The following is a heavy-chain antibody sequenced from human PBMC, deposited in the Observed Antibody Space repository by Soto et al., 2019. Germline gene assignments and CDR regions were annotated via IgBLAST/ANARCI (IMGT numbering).Heavy chain of an antibody. CDR3: ARVGDIVVVPAAPRQGYYYYMDV. J-gene: IGHJ6*03. CDR2: ISAYNGNT. V-gene: IGHV1-18*01. D-gene: IGHD2-2*01. Sequence: EASVKVSCTASGYTFTSYGISWVRQAPGQGLEWMGWISAYNGNTNYAQKLQGRVTMTTDTSTSTAYMELRSLRSDDTAVYYCARVGDIVVVPAAPRQGYYYYMDVWGKGTTVTVSS. CDR1: GYTFTSYG.